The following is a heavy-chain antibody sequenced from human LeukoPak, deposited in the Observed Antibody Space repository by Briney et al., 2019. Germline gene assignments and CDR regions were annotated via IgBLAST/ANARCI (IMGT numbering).Heavy chain of an antibody. CDR2: INHSGST. V-gene: IGHV4-34*01. J-gene: IGHJ4*02. CDR3: ARRGGWLQCFAY. D-gene: IGHD5-24*01. Sequence: SETLSLTCAVYGGSFSGYYWSWIRQPPGKGLEWIGEINHSGSTNYNPSLKSRVTISVDTSKNQFSLKLSSVTAADTAVYYCARRGGWLQCFAYWGQGTLVTVSS. CDR1: GGSFSGYY.